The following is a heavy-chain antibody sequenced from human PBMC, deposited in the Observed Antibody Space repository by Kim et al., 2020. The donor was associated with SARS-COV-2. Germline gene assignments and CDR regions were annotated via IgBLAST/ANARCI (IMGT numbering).Heavy chain of an antibody. Sequence: SETLSLTCAVYGGSFSGYYWSWIRQPPGKGLEWIGEINHSGSTNYNPSLKSRVTISVDTSKNQFSLTLSSVTAADTAVYYCARGSRGSSSWSKNHYYYYYGMYVWGQGTTVTVSS. J-gene: IGHJ6*02. CDR1: GGSFSGYY. CDR3: ARGSRGSSSWSKNHYYYYYGMYV. CDR2: INHSGST. D-gene: IGHD6-13*01. V-gene: IGHV4-34*01.